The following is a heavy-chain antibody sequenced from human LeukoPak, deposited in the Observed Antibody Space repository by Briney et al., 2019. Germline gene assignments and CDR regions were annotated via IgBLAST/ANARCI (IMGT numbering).Heavy chain of an antibody. V-gene: IGHV3-33*01. D-gene: IGHD3-9*01. Sequence: GGSLRLSCAASGFTFSSYGMHWVRQAPGKGLEWVAVIWYDGSNKYYADSVKGRFTISRDNSKNTLYLHMNSLRAEDTAVYYCARDRYYDILTGYSGDYFDYWGQGTLVTVSS. CDR2: IWYDGSNK. CDR3: ARDRYYDILTGYSGDYFDY. CDR1: GFTFSSYG. J-gene: IGHJ4*02.